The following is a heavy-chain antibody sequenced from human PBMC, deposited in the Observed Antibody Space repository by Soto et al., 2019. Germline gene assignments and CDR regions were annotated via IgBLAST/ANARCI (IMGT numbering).Heavy chain of an antibody. Sequence: QVQLQESGPGLVRPSETPSLICTVSGASISSNYWSWIRQPPGKGLEWIGYIYSSGTTNYNPSLKSRVTISADTSKIRISLRLNSVPAADTAVYYCARWRGYCSNGVCTAFDPWGQGTLVTVSS. D-gene: IGHD2-8*01. CDR1: GASISSNY. J-gene: IGHJ5*02. CDR3: ARWRGYCSNGVCTAFDP. CDR2: IYSSGTT. V-gene: IGHV4-4*09.